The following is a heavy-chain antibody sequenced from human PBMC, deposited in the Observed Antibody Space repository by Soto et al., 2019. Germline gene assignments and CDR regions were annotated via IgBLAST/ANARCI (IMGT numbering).Heavy chain of an antibody. J-gene: IGHJ6*02. CDR2: INHSGST. Sequence: SETLSLTCAVYGGSFSGYYWSWIRQPPGKGLEWIGEINHSGSTNYNPSLKSRVTISVDTSKNQFSLKLSSVTAADTAVYYCARGRGLLTYYYYGMDVWGQGTTVTVYS. V-gene: IGHV4-34*01. CDR3: ARGRGLLTYYYYGMDV. CDR1: GGSFSGYY. D-gene: IGHD3-22*01.